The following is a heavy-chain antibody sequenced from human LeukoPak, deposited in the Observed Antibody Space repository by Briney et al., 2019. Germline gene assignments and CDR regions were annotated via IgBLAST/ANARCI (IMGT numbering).Heavy chain of an antibody. CDR2: IYYSGST. D-gene: IGHD3-10*01. Sequence: PSETLSLTCTVSGGSISSSSYYWGWIRQPPGKGLEWIGSIYYSGSTYYNPSLKSRVTISVDTSKNQFSLKLSSVTAADTAVYYCARHCLWFGELLSHWFDPWGQGTLVTVSS. CDR1: GGSISSSSYY. CDR3: ARHCLWFGELLSHWFDP. J-gene: IGHJ5*02. V-gene: IGHV4-39*01.